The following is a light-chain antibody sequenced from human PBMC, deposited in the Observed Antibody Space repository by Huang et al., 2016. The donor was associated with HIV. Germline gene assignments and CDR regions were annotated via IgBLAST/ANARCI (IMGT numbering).Light chain of an antibody. CDR2: TAS. Sequence: DIEMTQSPSSLSASVGDRVTITCWASQSISRYLHWYQQKPGKAPKLLIHTASSRQSGVPSRFSGSGSGTDFTLTISSLQPDDFATYYCQQSNSAPAFTFGGGTKVDIK. CDR1: QSISRY. J-gene: IGKJ4*01. V-gene: IGKV1-39*01. CDR3: QQSNSAPAFT.